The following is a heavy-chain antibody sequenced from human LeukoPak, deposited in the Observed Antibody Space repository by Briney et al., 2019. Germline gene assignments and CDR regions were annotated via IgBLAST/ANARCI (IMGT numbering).Heavy chain of an antibody. D-gene: IGHD1-1*01. CDR3: ARAAGYKWKLVYFDY. Sequence: SGTLSLTCAVSGGSISSSNWWSWVRQPPGKGLEWIGEIYHSGSTNYNPSLKSRVTISVDTSKNQFSLKLSSVTAADTAVYYCARAAGYKWKLVYFDYWGQGTLVTVSS. CDR1: GGSISSSNW. V-gene: IGHV4-4*02. CDR2: IYHSGST. J-gene: IGHJ4*02.